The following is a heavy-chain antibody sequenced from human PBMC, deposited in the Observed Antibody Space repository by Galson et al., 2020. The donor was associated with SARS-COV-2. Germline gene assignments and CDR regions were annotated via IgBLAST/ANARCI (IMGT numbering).Heavy chain of an antibody. CDR3: AREMHQGRDSSVWDKDAFDI. J-gene: IGHJ3*02. CDR2: IWYDGSNK. V-gene: IGHV3-33*01. CDR1: GFTFSSYG. Sequence: GGSLRLSCAASGFTFSSYGMHWVRQAPGKGLEWVAVIWYDGSNKYYADSVKGRFTISRDNSKNTLYLQMNSLRAEDTAVYYCAREMHQGRDSSVWDKDAFDIWGHGTMVTFSS. D-gene: IGHD6-19*01.